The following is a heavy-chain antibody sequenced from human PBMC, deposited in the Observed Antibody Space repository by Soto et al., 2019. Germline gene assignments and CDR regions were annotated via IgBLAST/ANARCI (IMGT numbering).Heavy chain of an antibody. CDR1: GFTFSSYA. D-gene: IGHD2-15*01. V-gene: IGHV3-23*01. CDR3: ANVCSGGSCQTDDP. Sequence: EVQLLESGGGLVQPGGSLRLSCAASGFTFSSYAMSWVRQAPGKGLEWVSAISGSGGSTYYADSVKGRFTISRDNSKNTLYLQMNSLRAEDTAVYYCANVCSGGSCQTDDPWGQGTLVTVSS. CDR2: ISGSGGST. J-gene: IGHJ5*02.